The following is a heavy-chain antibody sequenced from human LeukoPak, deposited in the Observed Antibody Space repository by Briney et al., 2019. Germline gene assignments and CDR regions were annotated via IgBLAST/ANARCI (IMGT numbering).Heavy chain of an antibody. J-gene: IGHJ4*02. CDR3: ARAPYYSRIEYYFEF. Sequence: GGSLRLSCAASGFTFSSYWMNWARQAPGKGLEWVANIHQDGNEGYYVDSVKGRFTISRDNARNSVYLQMNSLRVEDTAVYYCARAPYYSRIEYYFEFWGQGTLVTVSS. D-gene: IGHD3-22*01. CDR1: GFTFSSYW. V-gene: IGHV3-7*03. CDR2: IHQDGNEG.